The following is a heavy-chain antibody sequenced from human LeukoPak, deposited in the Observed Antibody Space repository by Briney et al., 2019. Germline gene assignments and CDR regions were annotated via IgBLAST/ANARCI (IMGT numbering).Heavy chain of an antibody. J-gene: IGHJ4*02. V-gene: IGHV3-7*01. D-gene: IGHD1-26*01. Sequence: EGSLRLSCAAAGFTFSRYGMHWVRQAPGKGLEWVATIRQDGSQKYYVDSVKGRFTISRDNAKNSLYLQMNSLGAEDTAVYYCARESGSVASEVDFDYWGQGTLVTVSS. CDR1: GFTFSRYG. CDR2: IRQDGSQK. CDR3: ARESGSVASEVDFDY.